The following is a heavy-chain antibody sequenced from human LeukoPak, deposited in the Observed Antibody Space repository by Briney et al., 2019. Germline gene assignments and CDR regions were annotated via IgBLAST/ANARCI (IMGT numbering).Heavy chain of an antibody. J-gene: IGHJ4*02. CDR1: DGSASSGTYY. V-gene: IGHV4-39*01. CDR3: VRHISANTGYFDS. Sequence: PSETLSLTCTISDGSASSGTYYWGWIRQSPGKGLECNPSLKSRAAIFVDTSRDQVSMDLSYVTAADTALYYCVRHISANTGYFDSCGQGTLVTVSS.